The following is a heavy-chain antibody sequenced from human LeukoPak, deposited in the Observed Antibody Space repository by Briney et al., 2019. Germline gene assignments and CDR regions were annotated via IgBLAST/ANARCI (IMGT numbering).Heavy chain of an antibody. D-gene: IGHD3-10*01. CDR2: ISSSSSYI. Sequence: GGSLRLSCAASGFTFSSYSMNWVRQAPGKGLEWVSSISSSSSYIYYADSVKGRFTISRDNAKNSLYLQMNSLRAEDTAVYYCARDFGGARFDYWGQGTLATVSS. V-gene: IGHV3-21*01. CDR1: GFTFSSYS. J-gene: IGHJ4*02. CDR3: ARDFGGARFDY.